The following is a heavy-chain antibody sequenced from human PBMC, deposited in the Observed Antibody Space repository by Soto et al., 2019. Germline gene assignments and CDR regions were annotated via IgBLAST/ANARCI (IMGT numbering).Heavy chain of an antibody. D-gene: IGHD3-9*01. V-gene: IGHV3-23*01. CDR2: ISGSGGST. CDR3: AKKGASYYDILTGYPDY. Sequence: GGSLRLSCAASGFTFSSYAMSWVRQAPGKGLEWVSGISGSGGSTYYADSVKGRFTISRDNSKNTLYLQMNSLRAEDTAVYYCAKKGASYYDILTGYPDYWGQGTLVTVSS. CDR1: GFTFSSYA. J-gene: IGHJ4*02.